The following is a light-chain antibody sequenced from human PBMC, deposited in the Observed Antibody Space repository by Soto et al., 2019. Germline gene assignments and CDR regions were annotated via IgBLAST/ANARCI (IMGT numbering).Light chain of an antibody. CDR3: SSYTIGRAWV. J-gene: IGLJ3*02. Sequence: QSARTQPASVSGAPGQSSTISCNGTSSDVGGYDYVSWYQQHAGKTPKLIIYEVSNRPSGISNRFSGSKCAYTAFLTIYGLQTEDEADYYCSSYTIGRAWVFGGGTQLTVL. CDR1: SSDVGGYDY. CDR2: EVS. V-gene: IGLV2-14*01.